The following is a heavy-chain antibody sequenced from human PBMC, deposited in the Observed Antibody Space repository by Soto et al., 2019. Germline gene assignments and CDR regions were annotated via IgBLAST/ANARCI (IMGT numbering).Heavy chain of an antibody. CDR2: ISGSGGST. V-gene: IGHV3-23*01. CDR3: GKDWGGSRSWGGFDY. Sequence: EVQLLESGGGLVQPGGSLRLSCAASGFTFSSYAMSWVRQAPGKGLEWVSAISGSGGSTYYADSVKGRFTISRDNSTERLYLQMNSLRAEDRAVYYCGKDWGGSRSWGGFDYWGQGTLVTVSS. D-gene: IGHD6-13*01. J-gene: IGHJ4*02. CDR1: GFTFSSYA.